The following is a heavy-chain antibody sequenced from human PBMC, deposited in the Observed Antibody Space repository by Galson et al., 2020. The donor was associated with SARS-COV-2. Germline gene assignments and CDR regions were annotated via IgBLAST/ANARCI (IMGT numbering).Heavy chain of an antibody. CDR3: ARVFWTIAVSDAVDY. J-gene: IGHJ4*02. CDR1: GFTFSSYW. V-gene: IGHV3-7*01. D-gene: IGHD3-3*01. CDR2: IKKEGSEK. Sequence: GGSLRLSCAASGFTFSSYWMSWVRQAPGKGLEWVANIKKEGSEKYYVDSGKGRFTLSRDNAKNSLYLQMNSLRAEDTAVYYCARVFWTIAVSDAVDYWGQGTLVTVSS.